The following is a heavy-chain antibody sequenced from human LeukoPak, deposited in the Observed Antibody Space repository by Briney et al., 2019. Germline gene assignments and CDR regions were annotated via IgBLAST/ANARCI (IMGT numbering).Heavy chain of an antibody. J-gene: IGHJ4*02. CDR3: ARSADYDILTGQSYYFDY. Sequence: SETLSLTCTVSGGSISSYYWSWIRQPPGKGLEWIGYIYYSGSTNYNPSLKSRVTISVDTSKNQFPLKLSSVTAADTAVYYCARSADYDILTGQSYYFDYWGQGTLVTVSS. V-gene: IGHV4-59*01. CDR2: IYYSGST. CDR1: GGSISSYY. D-gene: IGHD3-9*01.